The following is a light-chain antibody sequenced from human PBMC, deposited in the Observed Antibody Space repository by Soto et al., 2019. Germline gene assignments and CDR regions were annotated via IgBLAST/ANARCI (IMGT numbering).Light chain of an antibody. V-gene: IGKV3-20*01. CDR1: QSISSNY. CDR2: GAS. J-gene: IGKJ1*01. CDR3: PQYGSSPST. Sequence: EIVLTQSPGSLSLSPGERATLSCRASQSISSNYLAWYQQKPGQAPRLLIYGASSRATGIPDRFSGSGSGTDFTLTINRLEPEDFAVYYCPQYGSSPSTFGQGT.